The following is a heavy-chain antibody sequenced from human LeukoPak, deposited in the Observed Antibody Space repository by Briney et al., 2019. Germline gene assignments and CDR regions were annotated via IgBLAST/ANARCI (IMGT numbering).Heavy chain of an antibody. CDR1: GLTFSSYW. V-gene: IGHV3-7*01. Sequence: PGGSLRLSCAASGLTFSSYWMSWVRQAPGKGLEWVANIKQGGSEKHYVDSVTGRFTISRDNTKNSLYLQMNSLRADDTAVYYCARDLAGPPQEAFDIWGQGTMVTVSS. CDR2: IKQGGSEK. J-gene: IGHJ3*02. CDR3: ARDLAGPPQEAFDI.